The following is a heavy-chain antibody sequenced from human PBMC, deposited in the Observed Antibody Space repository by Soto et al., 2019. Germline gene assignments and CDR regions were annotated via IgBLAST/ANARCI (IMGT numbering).Heavy chain of an antibody. CDR1: AFTFSDYY. CDR3: ARDLGYCSSTSCYGPPYYYYGMDV. Sequence: GGSLRLSCAASAFTFSDYYMGWIRQAPGKGLEWLSYITGDGNNKYYADSVKGRFTISRDNSKNTLYLQMNSLRAEDTAVYYCARDLGYCSSTSCYGPPYYYYGMDVWGQGTTVTVSS. D-gene: IGHD2-2*01. J-gene: IGHJ6*02. V-gene: IGHV3-11*04. CDR2: ITGDGNNK.